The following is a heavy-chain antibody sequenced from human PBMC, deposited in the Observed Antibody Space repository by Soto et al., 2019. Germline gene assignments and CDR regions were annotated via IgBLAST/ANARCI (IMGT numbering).Heavy chain of an antibody. J-gene: IGHJ6*02. CDR1: GGSISSGDYY. V-gene: IGHV4-30-4*01. CDR3: ARGSGYYYGMDV. D-gene: IGHD3-10*01. CDR2: IYYSGST. Sequence: SETLSLTCTVSGGSISSGDYYWSWIRQPPGKGLEWIGYIYYSGSTYYNPSLKSRVTISVDTSKNQFSLRLSSVTAADTAVYYCARGSGYYYGMDVWGQGTTVTVSS.